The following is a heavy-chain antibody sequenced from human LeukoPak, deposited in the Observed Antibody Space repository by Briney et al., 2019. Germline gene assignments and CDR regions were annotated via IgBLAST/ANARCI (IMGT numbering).Heavy chain of an antibody. Sequence: GGSLRLSCAASGFTFSSYSMNWVRQAPGKGLEWVSSISSSSSYIYYADSVKGRFTISRDNAKNSLYLQTNSLRAEGAAVYYCARTIGYSGYDQRDYWGQGTLVTVSS. CDR2: ISSSSSYI. V-gene: IGHV3-21*01. CDR1: GFTFSSYS. CDR3: ARTIGYSGYDQRDY. J-gene: IGHJ4*02. D-gene: IGHD5-12*01.